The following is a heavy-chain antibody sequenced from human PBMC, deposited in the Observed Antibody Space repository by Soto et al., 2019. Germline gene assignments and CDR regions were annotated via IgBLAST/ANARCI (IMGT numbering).Heavy chain of an antibody. J-gene: IGHJ5*02. CDR3: ARIPVDTSMIYWLDP. D-gene: IGHD5-18*01. CDR1: GXSVSSGDYY. Sequence: XTLSLXCTVXGXSVSSGDYYWSWIRXPPGKGLXXXXXXXXXXXXXXXXSLKSRVIISVDTSKNLFSLKLTSVTAADTAVYYCARIPVDTSMIYWLDPWGQGTLVTVSS. CDR2: XXXXXXX. V-gene: IGHV4-61*08.